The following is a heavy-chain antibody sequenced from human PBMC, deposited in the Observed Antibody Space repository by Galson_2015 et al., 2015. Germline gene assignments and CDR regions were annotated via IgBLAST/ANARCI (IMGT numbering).Heavy chain of an antibody. D-gene: IGHD1-1*01. Sequence: SVKVSCKASGYTFTGYHMHWVRQAPGQGLEWMGRINPNSGGAHYAQKFQGRVTMTRGTSISTAYMELTSLRSDDSAVYYCAREHHSITWNDAFDIWGQGTMVTVSS. V-gene: IGHV1-2*06. CDR3: AREHHSITWNDAFDI. J-gene: IGHJ3*02. CDR1: GYTFTGYH. CDR2: INPNSGGA.